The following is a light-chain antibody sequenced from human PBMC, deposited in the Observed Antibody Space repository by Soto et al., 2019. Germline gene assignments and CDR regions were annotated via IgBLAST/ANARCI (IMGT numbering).Light chain of an antibody. V-gene: IGLV2-14*01. CDR3: CSWTSSSSDV. CDR1: SSDVGGYNS. J-gene: IGLJ1*01. CDR2: DVS. Sequence: QSALTQPASVSGSPGQSIAISCTGTSSDVGGYNSVSWYQQYPGKAPKLMIHDVSNRPSGVSDRFSGSKSGNTPALTISGLQADDEADSYFCSWTSSSSDVFGSGTTLTVL.